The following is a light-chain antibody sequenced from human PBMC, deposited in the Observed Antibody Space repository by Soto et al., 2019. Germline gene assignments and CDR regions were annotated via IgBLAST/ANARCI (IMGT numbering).Light chain of an antibody. CDR3: SAWDASLNAIL. CDR2: NND. V-gene: IGLV1-44*01. Sequence: QAVVSQPPSASGTPGQRVTISCSGRSSNIGSNIVNWYQQLPGTAPKLLIYNNDQRPSGVPDRFSGSKSGTSASLAISGLQSEDEADYYCSAWDASLNAILFGGGIKLTVL. CDR1: SSNIGSNI. J-gene: IGLJ2*01.